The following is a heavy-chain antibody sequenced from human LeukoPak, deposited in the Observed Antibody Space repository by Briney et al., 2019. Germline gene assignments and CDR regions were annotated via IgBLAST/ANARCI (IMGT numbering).Heavy chain of an antibody. D-gene: IGHD3-10*01. Sequence: HPGGSLRLSCAASGFTFDDYAMHWVRQAPGKGLEWVSGISWNSGSIGYADSVKGRFTISRDNAKNPLYLQMNSLRAEDMALYYCAKDRGSGSYYAYDAFDIWGQGTMVTVSS. CDR1: GFTFDDYA. CDR3: AKDRGSGSYYAYDAFDI. V-gene: IGHV3-9*03. CDR2: ISWNSGSI. J-gene: IGHJ3*02.